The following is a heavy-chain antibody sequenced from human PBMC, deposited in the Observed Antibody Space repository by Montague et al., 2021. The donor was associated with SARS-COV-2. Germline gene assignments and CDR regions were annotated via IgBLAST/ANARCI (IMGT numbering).Heavy chain of an antibody. V-gene: IGHV4-59*01. Sequence: SETLSLSCTVPGGSISSYYWSWIRQPPGKGLEWIGYIYYSGSTNYNPSLKSRVTISVDTSKNQFPLKLSSVTAADTAVYYCARDSRTDFDWLFPDSGSYYYYMDVWGKGTTVTVSS. CDR3: ARDSRTDFDWLFPDSGSYYYYMDV. CDR1: GGSISSYY. D-gene: IGHD3-9*01. CDR2: IYYSGST. J-gene: IGHJ6*03.